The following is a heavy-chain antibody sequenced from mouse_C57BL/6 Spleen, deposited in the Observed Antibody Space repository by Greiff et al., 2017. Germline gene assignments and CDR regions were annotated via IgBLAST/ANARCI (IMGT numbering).Heavy chain of an antibody. D-gene: IGHD1-1*01. CDR3: ARGGGSSDFDY. CDR1: GYTFTSYW. Sequence: VQLQQPGAELVRPGSSVKLSCKASGYTFTSYWMDWVKQRPGQGLEWIGNIYPSDSETHYNQKFKDKATLTVDKSSITAYMRLSSLTYEDSAVYCGARGGGSSDFDYWGQGTTLTVSS. CDR2: IYPSDSET. V-gene: IGHV1-61*01. J-gene: IGHJ2*01.